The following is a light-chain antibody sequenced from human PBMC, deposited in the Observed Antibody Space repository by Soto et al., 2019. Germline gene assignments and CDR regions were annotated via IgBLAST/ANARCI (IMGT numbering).Light chain of an antibody. V-gene: IGKV1-5*03. CDR1: QTISSW. CDR2: KAS. J-gene: IGKJ1*01. Sequence: IQMTHSPSTLSGSVGDRVTITCRASQTISSWLAWYQQKPGKAPKLLIYKASTLKSGVPSRFSGSGSGTEFTLTISSLQPDDFATYYCQHYNSYSEAFGQGTQFDIK. CDR3: QHYNSYSEA.